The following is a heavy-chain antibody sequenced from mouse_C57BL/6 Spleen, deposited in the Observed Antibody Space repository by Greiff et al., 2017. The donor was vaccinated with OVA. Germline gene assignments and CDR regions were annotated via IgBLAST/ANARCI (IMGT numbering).Heavy chain of an antibody. CDR2: IDPETGGT. D-gene: IGHD2-3*01. CDR3: TIWLLSY. Sequence: VQLQESGAELVRPGASVTLSCKASGYTFTDYEMHWVKQTPVHGLEWIGAIDPETGGTAYNQKFKGKAILTADKSSSTAYMELRSLTSEDSAVYYCTIWLLSYWGQGTLVTVSA. J-gene: IGHJ3*01. V-gene: IGHV1-15*01. CDR1: GYTFTDYE.